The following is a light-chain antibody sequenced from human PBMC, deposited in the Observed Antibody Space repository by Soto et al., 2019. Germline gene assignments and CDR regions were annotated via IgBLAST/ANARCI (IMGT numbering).Light chain of an antibody. CDR3: TSYTTSSPLV. CDR2: EVS. Sequence: QSVLTQPASVSGSPGQSITISCTGTSSDVGGYNYVSWYQQHPGKAPKLMIYEVSNRPSGVSNRFSGSKSGNTASLTISGLQADDEADYYCTSYTTSSPLVFGGGTKVTVL. V-gene: IGLV2-14*01. J-gene: IGLJ3*02. CDR1: SSDVGGYNY.